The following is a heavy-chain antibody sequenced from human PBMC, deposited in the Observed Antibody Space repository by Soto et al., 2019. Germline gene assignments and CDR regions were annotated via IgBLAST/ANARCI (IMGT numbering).Heavy chain of an antibody. Sequence: ASVKVSCKASGYTFTSYYMHWVRQAPGQGLEWMGIINPSGGSTSYAQKFQGRVTMTRDTSISTAYMELSRLRSDDTAVYYCARSTGTTPHAFDIWGQGTMVTVSS. CDR3: ARSTGTTPHAFDI. D-gene: IGHD1-7*01. J-gene: IGHJ3*02. CDR2: INPSGGST. CDR1: GYTFTSYY. V-gene: IGHV1-46*01.